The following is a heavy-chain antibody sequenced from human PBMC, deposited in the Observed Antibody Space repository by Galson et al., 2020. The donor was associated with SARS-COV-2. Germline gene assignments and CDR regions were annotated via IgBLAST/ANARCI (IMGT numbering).Heavy chain of an antibody. CDR1: GFTFNIYS. V-gene: IGHV3-21*01. D-gene: IGHD6-13*01. CDR2: ISSSRSYI. CDR3: ARGGGGSSNPRFFDL. J-gene: IGHJ2*01. Sequence: GGSLRLSCAASGFTFNIYSINWVRQAPGRGLEWVSSISSSRSYIYYADSVMGRFTISRDNAKNSVYLQMDSLRAEDTAIYYCARGGGGSSNPRFFDLWGRGTLVTVSS.